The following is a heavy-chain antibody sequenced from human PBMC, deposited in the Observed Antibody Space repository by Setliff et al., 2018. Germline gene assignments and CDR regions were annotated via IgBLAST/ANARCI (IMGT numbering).Heavy chain of an antibody. CDR3: ARESGSYYESDY. V-gene: IGHV4-30-4*08. CDR2: IYYSGST. Sequence: SETLSLTCTVSGGSISSGDYYWSWIRQPPGKGLEWIGYIYYSGSTYYNPSLKGRVTISVDTSKNQFSLKLSSVTAADTAVYYCARESGSYYESDYWGQGTLVTVSS. J-gene: IGHJ4*02. D-gene: IGHD3-10*01. CDR1: GGSISSGDYY.